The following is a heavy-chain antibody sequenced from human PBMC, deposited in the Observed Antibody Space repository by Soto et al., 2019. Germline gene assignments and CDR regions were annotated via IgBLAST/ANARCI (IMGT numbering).Heavy chain of an antibody. CDR3: ARPATVAPPDAFQV. CDR2: VYYSGTS. Sequence: QVHLQESGPRLVEPSETLSLTCTVSGDSIRNSGHYWGWVRQPPGKGLEWIGSVYYSGTSYRKPSLNSRLTMSVDTSKTQFSLKLTSVTAADTAIYYCARPATVAPPDAFQVWSQGTLVTVSS. D-gene: IGHD6-19*01. CDR1: GDSIRNSGHY. J-gene: IGHJ3*01. V-gene: IGHV4-39*01.